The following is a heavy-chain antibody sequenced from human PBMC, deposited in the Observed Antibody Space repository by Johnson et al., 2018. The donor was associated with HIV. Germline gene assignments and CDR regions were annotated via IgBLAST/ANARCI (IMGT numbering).Heavy chain of an antibody. CDR2: IRYDGSNK. CDR3: ARDDAFDI. Sequence: QVQLVESGGGLVQPGGSLRLSCVASGFTFSSYWMHWVRQAPGKGLEWVAFIRYDGSNKYYADSVKGRFTISRDNSKNSLYLQMNSLRAEDTAVYYCARDDAFDIWGQGTMDTVSS. V-gene: IGHV3-30*02. J-gene: IGHJ3*02. CDR1: GFTFSSYW.